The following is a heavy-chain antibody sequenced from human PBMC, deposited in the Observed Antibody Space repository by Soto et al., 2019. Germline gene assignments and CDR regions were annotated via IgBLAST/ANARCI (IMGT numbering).Heavy chain of an antibody. J-gene: IGHJ6*03. CDR2: IYYSGST. V-gene: IGHV4-59*01. D-gene: IGHD4-4*01. CDR3: ARDYSNYAGCYYMDV. Sequence: SETLSLTCTVSGGSISSYYWSWIRQPPGKGLEWIGYIYYSGSTNYNPSLKSRVTISVDTSKNQFSLKLSSVTAVDTAVYYCARDYSNYAGCYYMDVWGKGTTVTVSS. CDR1: GGSISSYY.